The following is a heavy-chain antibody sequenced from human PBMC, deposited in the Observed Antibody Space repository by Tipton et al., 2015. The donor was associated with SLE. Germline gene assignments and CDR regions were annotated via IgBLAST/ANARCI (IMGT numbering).Heavy chain of an antibody. CDR2: ISYSGST. Sequence: TLSLTCSVPNGSITNYFWNWIRQPAGKGLEWIGYISYSGSTNYNPSVRSRVSISLDTSKNQFSLKVKSVTTADTAVYYCARMRGGYNAHHWGQGILVTVSS. J-gene: IGHJ5*02. CDR3: ARMRGGYNAHH. V-gene: IGHV4-59*01. CDR1: NGSITNYF. D-gene: IGHD5-24*01.